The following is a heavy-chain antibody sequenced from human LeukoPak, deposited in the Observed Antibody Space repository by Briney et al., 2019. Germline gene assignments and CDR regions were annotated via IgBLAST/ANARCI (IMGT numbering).Heavy chain of an antibody. J-gene: IGHJ4*01. V-gene: IGHV3-48*01. CDR2: ISNSGSPI. CDR1: GFTFDSYS. D-gene: IGHD4-11*01. CDR3: ARGLALGLTVTPKAFDY. Sequence: GGSLRLSCVVSGFTFDSYSMNWVRQAPGKGLEWISYISNSGSPIYYADSVKSRFTISRDKDKSSLYLQMNSLAADDTAVYYCARGLALGLTVTPKAFDYWGHGTLVTVSS.